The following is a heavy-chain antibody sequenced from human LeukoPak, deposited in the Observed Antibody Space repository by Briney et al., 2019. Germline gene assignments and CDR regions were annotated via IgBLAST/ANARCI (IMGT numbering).Heavy chain of an antibody. J-gene: IGHJ4*02. Sequence: SETLSLTCTVSGGSISSYSWSWIRQPPGKGLEWIGYIDYSGSTNYNPSLKSRVTISVDTSKNQFSLKLSSVTAADTAVYYCARDLAADYWGQGTLVTVSS. CDR3: ARDLAADY. CDR1: GGSISSYS. D-gene: IGHD2-15*01. CDR2: IDYSGST. V-gene: IGHV4-59*12.